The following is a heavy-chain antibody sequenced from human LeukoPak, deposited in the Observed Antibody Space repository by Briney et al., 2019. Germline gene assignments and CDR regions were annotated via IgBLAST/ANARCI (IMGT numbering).Heavy chain of an antibody. J-gene: IGHJ4*02. CDR3: ARAGEDLSEWEPTYYFDY. CDR2: IYTSGST. CDR1: GGSISSGSYY. V-gene: IGHV4-61*02. D-gene: IGHD1-26*01. Sequence: SETLSLTCTVSGGSISSGSYYWSWIRQPAGKGLEWIGRIYTSGSTNYNPSLKSRVTISVDTSKNQFSLKLSSVTAADTAVYYCARAGEDLSEWEPTYYFDYWGQGTLVTVSS.